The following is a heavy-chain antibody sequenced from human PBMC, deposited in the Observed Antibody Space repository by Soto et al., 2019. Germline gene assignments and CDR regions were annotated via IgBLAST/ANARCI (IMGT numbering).Heavy chain of an antibody. D-gene: IGHD6-25*01. CDR3: ASTDSSAALHYYYYYGMDV. J-gene: IGHJ6*02. CDR2: IYYSGST. CDR1: GGSISSYY. Sequence: PSETLSLTCTVSGGSISSYYWSWIRQPPGKGLEWIGYIYYSGSTNYNPSLKSRVTISVDTSKNQLSLKLSSVTAADTAVYYCASTDSSAALHYYYYYGMDVWGQGTTVTVSS. V-gene: IGHV4-59*01.